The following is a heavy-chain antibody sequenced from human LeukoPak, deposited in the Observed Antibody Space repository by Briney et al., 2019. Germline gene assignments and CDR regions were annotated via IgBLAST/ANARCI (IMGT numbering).Heavy chain of an antibody. CDR3: ARASKYDFDY. Sequence: SETLSLTCTVSGGSISSGGYYWSWIRQHPGKCLEWIGYIYYSGSTYYNPSLKSRVTISVDTSKNQFSMKLSSVTAADKAVYYCARASKYDFDYWGQGTLVTVSS. CDR1: GGSISSGGYY. V-gene: IGHV4-31*03. CDR2: IYYSGST. J-gene: IGHJ4*02. D-gene: IGHD3-3*02.